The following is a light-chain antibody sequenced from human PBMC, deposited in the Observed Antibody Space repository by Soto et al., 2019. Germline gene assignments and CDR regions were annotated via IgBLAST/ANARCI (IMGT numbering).Light chain of an antibody. Sequence: DIQMTQSPSSVSASVGDRVTITCRASQIIRTYLNWYQQKPGKPPELLIYVASSLLSGVPSRFSGSGSGTDFTLTISDLQPEDFATYYCQQSDISPWTFGQGTKV. CDR2: VAS. CDR1: QIIRTY. V-gene: IGKV1-39*01. J-gene: IGKJ1*01. CDR3: QQSDISPWT.